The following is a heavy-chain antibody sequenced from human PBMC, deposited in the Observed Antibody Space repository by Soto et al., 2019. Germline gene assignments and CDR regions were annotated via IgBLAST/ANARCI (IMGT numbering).Heavy chain of an antibody. CDR3: ARHWSPIYCSGGSCYSFMHY. J-gene: IGHJ4*02. CDR1: GYSFTSYW. D-gene: IGHD2-15*01. CDR2: IDPSDSYT. Sequence: GESLKISCKGSGYSFTSYWISGVRQMPGKGLEWMGRIDPSDSYTNYSPSFQGHVTISADKSISTAYLQWSSLKASDTAMYYCARHWSPIYCSGGSCYSFMHYWGQGTLVTVSS. V-gene: IGHV5-10-1*01.